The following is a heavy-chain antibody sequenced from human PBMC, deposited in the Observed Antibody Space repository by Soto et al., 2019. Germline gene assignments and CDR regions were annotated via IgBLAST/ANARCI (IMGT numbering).Heavy chain of an antibody. CDR3: AMDPRIQLWSSFDY. Sequence: QVQLVQSGAEVKKPGSAVKVSCNASGGTFSSYAISRVRQAPGQGLEWMGGIIPIFGTANYAQKFQGRVTITADKSTSTAYMELSSLRSEDTAVYYCAMDPRIQLWSSFDYWGQGTLVTDSS. D-gene: IGHD5-18*01. J-gene: IGHJ4*02. V-gene: IGHV1-69*06. CDR1: GGTFSSYA. CDR2: IIPIFGTA.